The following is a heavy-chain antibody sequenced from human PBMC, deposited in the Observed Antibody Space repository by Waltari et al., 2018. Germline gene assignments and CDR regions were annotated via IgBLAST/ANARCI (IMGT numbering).Heavy chain of an antibody. D-gene: IGHD6-6*01. CDR3: AAIAARHWYFDL. CDR1: GYSISSGYY. V-gene: IGHV4-38-2*01. CDR2: IYHSGST. J-gene: IGHJ2*01. Sequence: QVQLQESGPGLVKPSETLSLTCAVSGYSISSGYYWGWIRQPPGKGLEWIGSIYHSGSTYYNPSLKSRVTISVDTSKNQFSLKLSSVTAADTAVYYCAAIAARHWYFDLWGRGTLVIVSS.